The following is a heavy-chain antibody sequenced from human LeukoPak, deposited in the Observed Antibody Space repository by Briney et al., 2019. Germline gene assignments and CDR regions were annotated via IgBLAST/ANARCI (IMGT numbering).Heavy chain of an antibody. D-gene: IGHD1-26*01. J-gene: IGHJ4*02. V-gene: IGHV4-4*07. CDR1: GGSLSSYY. CDR2: IYTSGST. Sequence: PSETLSLTCTVSGGSLSSYYWNWIRQPAGKGLEGIGRIYTSGSTNYNPSLKSRVTISVDKSKNQFFLKLSSVTAADTAVYYCARDGYSGSYFFDYWGQGTLVTVSS. CDR3: ARDGYSGSYFFDY.